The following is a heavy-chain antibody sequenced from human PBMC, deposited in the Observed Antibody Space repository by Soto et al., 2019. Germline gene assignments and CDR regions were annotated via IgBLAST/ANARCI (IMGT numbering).Heavy chain of an antibody. J-gene: IGHJ4*02. D-gene: IGHD2-2*02. V-gene: IGHV1-2*02. CDR1: GYTFTGYY. CDR2: INPNSGGT. Sequence: ASLKVSCKASGYTFTGYYMHWVRQAPGQGLEWMGWINPNSGGTNYAQKFQGRVTMTRDTSISTAYMELSRLRSDDTAVCYCARDVVPAAIHPYYFDYWGQGTLVTVSS. CDR3: ARDVVPAAIHPYYFDY.